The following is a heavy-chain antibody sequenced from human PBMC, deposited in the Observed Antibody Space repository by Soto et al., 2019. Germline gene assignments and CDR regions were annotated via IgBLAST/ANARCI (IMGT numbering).Heavy chain of an antibody. CDR1: GFAFSKNA. Sequence: AGGSLRLSCAASGFAFSKNAMSWVRQAPGKGLEWVSGISFSGISTYYAESVKGRFTISRDNAKNTLSLQMNSLRVEDTGVYYCAKDSWYFDLWSQGSQVTVSS. J-gene: IGHJ4*02. V-gene: IGHV3-23*01. CDR2: ISFSGIST. CDR3: AKDSWYFDL. D-gene: IGHD6-13*01.